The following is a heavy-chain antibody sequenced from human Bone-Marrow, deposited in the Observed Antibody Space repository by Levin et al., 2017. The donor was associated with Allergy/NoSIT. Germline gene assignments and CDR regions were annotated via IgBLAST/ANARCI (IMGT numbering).Heavy chain of an antibody. Sequence: PGESLKISCAASGFTFSSYSMNWVRQAPGKGLEWVSSISSSSSYIYYADSVKGLFTISRDNAKNSLYLQMNSLRAEDTAVYYCATIVATIADYFDYWGQGTLVTVSS. CDR1: GFTFSSYS. CDR2: ISSSSSYI. J-gene: IGHJ4*02. V-gene: IGHV3-21*01. CDR3: ATIVATIADYFDY. D-gene: IGHD5-12*01.